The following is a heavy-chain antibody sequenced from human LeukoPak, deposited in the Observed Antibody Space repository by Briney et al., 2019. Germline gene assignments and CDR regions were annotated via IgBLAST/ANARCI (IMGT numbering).Heavy chain of an antibody. D-gene: IGHD3-9*01. CDR1: GFTFSSYA. Sequence: GGSLRLSCAASGFTFSSYAMHWVRQAPGKGLEWVAVISYDGSNKYYADSVKGRFTISRDNSENTLYLQMNSLRAEDTAVYYCARDFRYYDILTGYSLGYWGQGTLVTVSS. CDR2: ISYDGSNK. J-gene: IGHJ4*02. V-gene: IGHV3-30-3*01. CDR3: ARDFRYYDILTGYSLGY.